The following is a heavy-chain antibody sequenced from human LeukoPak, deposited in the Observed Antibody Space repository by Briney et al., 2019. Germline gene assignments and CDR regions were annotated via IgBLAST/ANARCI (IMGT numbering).Heavy chain of an antibody. CDR3: ATGRYCSSTSCYRGFDY. D-gene: IGHD2-2*02. CDR2: FDPEDGET. J-gene: IGHJ4*02. CDR1: GYTLTELS. Sequence: ASVKVSCKVSGYTLTELSMHWVRQAPGKGLEWMGGFDPEDGETIYAQKFQGRVTMTEDTSTDTAYMELSSLRSEDTAVYYCATGRYCSSTSCYRGFDYWGQGTLVTVSS. V-gene: IGHV1-24*01.